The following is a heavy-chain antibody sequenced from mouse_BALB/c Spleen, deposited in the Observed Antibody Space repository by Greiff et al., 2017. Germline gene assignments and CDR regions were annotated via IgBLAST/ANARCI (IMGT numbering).Heavy chain of an antibody. J-gene: IGHJ2*01. D-gene: IGHD1-1*01. V-gene: IGHV3-2*02. CDR2: ISYSGST. Sequence: DVQLQESGPGLVKPSQSLSLTCTVTGYSITSDYAWNWIRQFPGNKLEWMGYISYSGSTSYNPSLKSRISITRDTSKNQFFLQLNSVTTEDTATYYCARSDYGSILDYWGQGTTLTVSS. CDR3: ARSDYGSILDY. CDR1: GYSITSDYA.